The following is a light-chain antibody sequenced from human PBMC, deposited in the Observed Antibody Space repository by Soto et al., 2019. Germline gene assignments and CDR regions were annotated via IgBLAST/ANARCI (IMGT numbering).Light chain of an antibody. CDR3: SAYTVSRTYV. CDR2: NVY. CDR1: SSDVGAYNF. Sequence: QSVLTQPASVSGSPGQSITIPCTGTSSDVGAYNFVSWHQQHPGKAPKLMIYNVYDRPSGISYRFSGSKSGNTASLTISGLQGEDEADYYCSAYTVSRTYVFGTGTKGTVL. J-gene: IGLJ1*01. V-gene: IGLV2-14*03.